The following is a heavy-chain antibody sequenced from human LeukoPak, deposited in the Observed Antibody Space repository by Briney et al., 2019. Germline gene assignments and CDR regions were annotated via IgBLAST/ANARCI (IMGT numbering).Heavy chain of an antibody. CDR1: GFTFSSYA. J-gene: IGHJ4*02. Sequence: GGSLRLSCAASGFTFSSYAMSLVRQAPGKGLEWVSAISGSGGSTYYADSVKGRFTISRDNSKNTLYLQMNSLRAEDTAVYYCAKGVYYDSSGLDYWGQGTLVTVSS. CDR2: ISGSGGST. D-gene: IGHD3-22*01. V-gene: IGHV3-23*01. CDR3: AKGVYYDSSGLDY.